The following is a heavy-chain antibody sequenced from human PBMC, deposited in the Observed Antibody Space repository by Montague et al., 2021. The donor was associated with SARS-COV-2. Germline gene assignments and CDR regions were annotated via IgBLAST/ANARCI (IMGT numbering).Heavy chain of an antibody. D-gene: IGHD6-19*01. J-gene: IGHJ4*01. CDR1: GGSFSGYH. CDR2: INHSGST. V-gene: IGHV4-34*01. CDR3: ARGGRQWLVIDPRYYFDY. Sequence: SETLSLTCAVSGGSFSGYHWSWIRQPPGKGLELIGEINHSGSTNYNPSLKSQVTITVDTSKNKFSLKLSSVTAADTAVYCCARGGRQWLVIDPRYYFDYWGQGTLVTVSS.